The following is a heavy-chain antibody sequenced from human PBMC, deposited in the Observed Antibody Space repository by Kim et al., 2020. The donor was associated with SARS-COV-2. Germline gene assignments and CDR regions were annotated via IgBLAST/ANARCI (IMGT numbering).Heavy chain of an antibody. Sequence: GGSLRLSCAASGFTFSSYSINWVRQAPGKGLEWISYISSGSGSAIYYADSVKGRFTVSRDNAKNSLFLQMNSLRDEDTAIYYCARDDLVYGIFWRRFDYWGQGTLVIVSS. CDR3: ARDDLVYGIFWRRFDY. CDR2: ISSGSGSAI. V-gene: IGHV3-48*02. J-gene: IGHJ4*02. D-gene: IGHD2-21*02. CDR1: GFTFSSYS.